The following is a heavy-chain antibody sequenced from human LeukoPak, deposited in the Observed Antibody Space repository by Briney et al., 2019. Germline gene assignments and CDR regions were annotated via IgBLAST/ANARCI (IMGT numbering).Heavy chain of an antibody. CDR3: ARSLGFDY. Sequence: PSETLSLTCTVSGGSISSYYWSWLRQPPGKGLEWIGYIYYSGSTNYNPSLKSRVTISVDTSKNQFSLKLSSVTAADTAVYYCARSLGFDYWGQGTLVTVSS. CDR2: IYYSGST. V-gene: IGHV4-59*01. CDR1: GGSISSYY. J-gene: IGHJ4*02.